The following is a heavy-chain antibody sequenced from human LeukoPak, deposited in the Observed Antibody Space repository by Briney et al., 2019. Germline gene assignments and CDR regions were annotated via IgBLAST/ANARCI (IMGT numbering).Heavy chain of an antibody. D-gene: IGHD6-13*01. CDR1: GGSISSSNW. CDR2: IYHSGST. Sequence: SETLSLTCAVPGGSISSSNWWSWVRQPPGKGLEWIGEIYHSGSTNYNPSLKSRVTISVDKSKNQFSLKLSSVTAADTAVYYCARGIALYYYYYMDVWGKGTTVTVSS. V-gene: IGHV4-4*02. CDR3: ARGIALYYYYYMDV. J-gene: IGHJ6*03.